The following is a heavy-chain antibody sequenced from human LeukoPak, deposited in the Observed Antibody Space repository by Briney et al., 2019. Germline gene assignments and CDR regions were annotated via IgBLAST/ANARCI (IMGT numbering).Heavy chain of an antibody. CDR2: ISGGGGST. Sequence: GGSLRLSCAASGFTSSSYAMSWVRQAPGKGLEWVSAISGGGGSTYYADSVKGRFTISRDNSKSTLFLQMNSLRAEDTAVYYCAKGGGSTAFDIWGQGTVVTVSS. CDR1: GFTSSSYA. V-gene: IGHV3-23*01. J-gene: IGHJ3*02. CDR3: AKGGGSTAFDI. D-gene: IGHD3-16*01.